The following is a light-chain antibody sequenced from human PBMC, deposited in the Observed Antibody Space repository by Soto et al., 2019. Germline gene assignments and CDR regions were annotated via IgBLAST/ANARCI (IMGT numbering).Light chain of an antibody. CDR3: QQYNNWPGWT. CDR2: GAS. CDR1: QSVSSN. J-gene: IGKJ1*01. V-gene: IGKV3-15*01. Sequence: EIVMTQSPATLSVSPGERATLSCRASQSVSSNLAWYQQKPGQAPRLLIYGASTRATGIPARFNCSGSGTEFTLTISSLQSEDFAVYYCQQYNNWPGWTFGQGTKVEIK.